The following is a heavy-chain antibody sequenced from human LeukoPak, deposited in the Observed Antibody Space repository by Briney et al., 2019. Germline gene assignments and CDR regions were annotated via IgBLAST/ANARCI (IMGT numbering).Heavy chain of an antibody. Sequence: GGSLRLSCAASGFTFSSYAMSWVRQAPGKGLEWVSAISGSGGSTYYADSVKGRFTISRDNSKNTLYLQMNSLRAEDTAVYYCARDPSGGPKGYWGQGTLVTVSS. CDR1: GFTFSSYA. CDR3: ARDPSGGPKGY. CDR2: ISGSGGST. J-gene: IGHJ4*02. V-gene: IGHV3-23*01. D-gene: IGHD3-10*01.